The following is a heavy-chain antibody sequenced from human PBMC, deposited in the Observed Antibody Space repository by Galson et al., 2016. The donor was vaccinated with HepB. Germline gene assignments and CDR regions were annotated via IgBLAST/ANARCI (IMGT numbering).Heavy chain of an antibody. CDR2: IRSRSNDRAI. CDR3: VRVHDWGFDY. Sequence: SLRLSCAVSGFSLSIYSTNWVRQAPGKGLEWIAYIRSRSNDRAIFYAGSVKGRFTISGDNADSMYLQMNNLRDEDTAVYYCVRVHDWGFDYWGQGALVTVSS. D-gene: IGHD7-27*01. J-gene: IGHJ4*02. V-gene: IGHV3-48*02. CDR1: GFSLSIYS.